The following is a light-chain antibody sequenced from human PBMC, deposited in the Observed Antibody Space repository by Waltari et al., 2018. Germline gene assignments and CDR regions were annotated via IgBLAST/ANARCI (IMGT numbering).Light chain of an antibody. CDR3: HQSYSTPT. J-gene: IGKJ3*01. V-gene: IGKV1-39*01. CDR2: AAS. Sequence: DIQMTQSPSSLSASVGDRVTITCRASQNIGSHLNWYQHRPGKAPNLLIYAASSLQSAVPSRFSGSGSESATDFTLTISSLLPEDFAIYYCHQSYSTPTFGPGPKVDIK. CDR1: QNIGSH.